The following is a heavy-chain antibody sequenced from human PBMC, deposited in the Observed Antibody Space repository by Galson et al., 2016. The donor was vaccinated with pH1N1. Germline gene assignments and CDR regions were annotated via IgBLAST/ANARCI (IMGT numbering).Heavy chain of an antibody. CDR3: AHIPIKPGSGYFLNWFDP. V-gene: IGHV2-5*01. J-gene: IGHJ5*02. D-gene: IGHD3-22*01. CDR2: IYSNDDR. Sequence: PALVKPTQTLTLTCTFSGFSLTTSGVGVGWIRQSSGKALEWLALIYSNDDRRYSPSLKSRLTITKDTSKNQVVLTMANMNPVDTATYYGAHIPIKPGSGYFLNWFDPWGQGIQVTVSS. CDR1: GFSLTTSGVG.